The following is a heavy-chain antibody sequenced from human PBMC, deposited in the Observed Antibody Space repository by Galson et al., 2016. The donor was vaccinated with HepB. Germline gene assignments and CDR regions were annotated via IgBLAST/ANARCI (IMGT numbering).Heavy chain of an antibody. V-gene: IGHV4-61*03. J-gene: IGHJ4*02. CDR3: AREVKRPADWSGVDY. Sequence: SETLSLTCTVSGVSVSSGNYYWNWIRQPPGKGLEWIGYVHYSGSTNYNPSLRSRVTISIDTAQTPFSLKLTSVTAADTAVYYCAREVKRPADWSGVDYWGQGTLVTVSS. CDR2: VHYSGST. D-gene: IGHD2-21*01. CDR1: GVSVSSGNYY.